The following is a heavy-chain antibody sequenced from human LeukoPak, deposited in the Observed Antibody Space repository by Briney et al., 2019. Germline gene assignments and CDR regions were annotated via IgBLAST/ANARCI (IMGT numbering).Heavy chain of an antibody. CDR3: ASSSYSSSSF. CDR1: GFTFSTYW. V-gene: IGHV3-7*01. Sequence: GGSLRLSCTASGFTFSTYWMIWARQAPGKGLEWVANINQDGSQIYYAGSVEGRFTISRDNAKDSLFLQMNSLRAEDTALYYCASSSYSSSSFWGQGTLVAVSS. CDR2: INQDGSQI. D-gene: IGHD6-6*01. J-gene: IGHJ4*02.